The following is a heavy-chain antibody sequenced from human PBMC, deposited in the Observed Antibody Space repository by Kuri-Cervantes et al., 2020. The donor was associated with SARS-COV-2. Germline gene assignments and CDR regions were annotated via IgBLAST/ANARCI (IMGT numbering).Heavy chain of an antibody. CDR3: ARSTPFRRLVVNSQGGAFDI. D-gene: IGHD3-22*01. V-gene: IGHV1-2*04. Sequence: ASVKVSCKASGYTFTGYYMHWVRQAPGQGLEWMGWINPSSGGTNYAQKFQGWVTMTRDTSISTVYMELSRLRSDDTAVYYCARSTPFRRLVVNSQGGAFDIWGQGTMVTVSS. CDR2: INPSSGGT. CDR1: GYTFTGYY. J-gene: IGHJ3*02.